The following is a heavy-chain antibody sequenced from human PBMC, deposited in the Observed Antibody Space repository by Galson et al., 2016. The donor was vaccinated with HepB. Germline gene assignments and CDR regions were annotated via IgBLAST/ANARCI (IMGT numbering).Heavy chain of an antibody. CDR2: IIWNGDST. D-gene: IGHD2-8*01. V-gene: IGHV3-20*01. CDR3: ARSGLCTRTRCPLFDY. CDR1: GFRFDDYA. Sequence: SLRLSCAASGFRFDDYAMTWVRQVPGKGLEWVSGIIWNGDSTGYADSVRGRFTISRDNAQRSLYLQMNSLKVEDTAFYHCARSGLCTRTRCPLFDYWGQGVLVTVPS. J-gene: IGHJ4*02.